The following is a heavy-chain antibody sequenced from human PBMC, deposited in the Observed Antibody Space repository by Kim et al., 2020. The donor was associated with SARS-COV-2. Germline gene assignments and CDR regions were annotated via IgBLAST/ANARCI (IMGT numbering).Heavy chain of an antibody. Sequence: TKYSQKFQGRFYITWATSAKTAYMEVSSLRSEDTAVYYCARGGTSSWRTDYWGQGTLVTVSS. CDR2: T. D-gene: IGHD6-13*01. CDR3: ARGGTSSWRTDY. V-gene: IGHV1-3*01. J-gene: IGHJ4*02.